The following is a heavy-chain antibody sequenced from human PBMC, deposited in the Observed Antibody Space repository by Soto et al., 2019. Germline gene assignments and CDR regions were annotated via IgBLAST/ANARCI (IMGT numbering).Heavy chain of an antibody. CDR1: GFTFDDYT. CDR3: VKDISGAYSGPNYDA. CDR2: ISWDGGST. V-gene: IGHV3-43*01. D-gene: IGHD1-26*01. Sequence: GGSLRLSCAASGFTFDDYTMHWVRQAPGKGLEWVSLISWDGGSTYYADSVKGRFSISRDNGKYALYLQMTSLRPEDTALYYCVKDISGAYSGPNYDAWGQGTLVTVSS. J-gene: IGHJ4*02.